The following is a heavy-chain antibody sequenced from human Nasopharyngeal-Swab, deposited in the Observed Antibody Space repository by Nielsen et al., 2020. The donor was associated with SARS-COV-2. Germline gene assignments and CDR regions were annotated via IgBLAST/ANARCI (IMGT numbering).Heavy chain of an antibody. J-gene: IGHJ6*02. CDR3: AREPAARPPAPDYYYYYGMDV. D-gene: IGHD6-6*01. CDR2: ISSSSSTI. Sequence: LSYADSGFTFSRYSMNWVRQAPGRGREWVSYISSSSSTIYYADSVKGRFTISRDNAKNSLYLKMNSLRDEDTAVYYCAREPAARPPAPDYYYYYGMDVWGQGTTVTVSS. CDR1: GFTFSRYS. V-gene: IGHV3-48*02.